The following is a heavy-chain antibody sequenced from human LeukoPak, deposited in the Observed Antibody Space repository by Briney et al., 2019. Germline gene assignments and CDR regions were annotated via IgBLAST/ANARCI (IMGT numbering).Heavy chain of an antibody. J-gene: IGHJ4*02. D-gene: IGHD3-22*01. CDR2: INHSGST. Sequence: GSLRLSCAASGFTFSSYAMSWIRQPPGKGLEWIGEINHSGSTNYNPSLKSRVTISVDTSKNQFSLKLSSVTAADTAVYYCASPGIYYDSSGYYYPFDYWGQGTLVTVSS. CDR3: ASPGIYYDSSGYYYPFDY. V-gene: IGHV4-34*01. CDR1: GFTFSSYA.